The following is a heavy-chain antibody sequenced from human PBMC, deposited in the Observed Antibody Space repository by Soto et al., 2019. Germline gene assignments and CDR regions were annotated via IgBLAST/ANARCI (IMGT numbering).Heavy chain of an antibody. CDR1: GGSINSYY. V-gene: IGHV4-4*07. CDR3: ARDEGVLGNAYFDL. Sequence: XATLTLSFTVSGGSINSYYLSWIRQTAGKGLEWIGRIYTSGSTNYNPSLKSRVTMSVDTSKNQFSLKLSSVTAADTAVYYCARDEGVLGNAYFDLWGRGTLVTVSS. CDR2: IYTSGST. D-gene: IGHD7-27*01. J-gene: IGHJ2*01.